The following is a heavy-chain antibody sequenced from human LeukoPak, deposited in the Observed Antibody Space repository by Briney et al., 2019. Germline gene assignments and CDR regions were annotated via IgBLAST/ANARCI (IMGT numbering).Heavy chain of an antibody. V-gene: IGHV3-21*01. CDR2: LTSGSNYI. D-gene: IGHD2-8*02. CDR1: GFTFNSYN. CDR3: VSAGDFDY. Sequence: PGGSLRLSCAASGFTFNSYNMNWVRQAPGKGLEWVSSLTSGSNYIYYTDSVKGRFTISRDNAKNSLYLQMNSLRTEDTAVYYCVSAGDFDYWGQGTLVTVSS. J-gene: IGHJ4*02.